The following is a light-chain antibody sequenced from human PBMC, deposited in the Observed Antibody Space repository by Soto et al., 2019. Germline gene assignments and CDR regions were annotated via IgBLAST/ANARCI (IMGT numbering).Light chain of an antibody. J-gene: IGLJ1*01. CDR3: CSYAGSSASYV. CDR2: EGT. Sequence: QSALTQPASVSGSPGQSITISCTGTSSDVGSYNLVSWYQHHPGKAPKLMIYEGTKRPSGVSNRFSASKSGNTASLTISGHQAEDEADYYCCSYAGSSASYVFGTGTKVTVL. CDR1: SSDVGSYNL. V-gene: IGLV2-23*01.